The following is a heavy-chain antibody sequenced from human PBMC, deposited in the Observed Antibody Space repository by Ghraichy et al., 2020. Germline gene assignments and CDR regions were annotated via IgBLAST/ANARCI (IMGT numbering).Heavy chain of an antibody. D-gene: IGHD2-8*01. J-gene: IGHJ4*02. CDR3: ARDNGHGGDDC. CDR2: LHTGENT. CDR1: GFSLSTFT. V-gene: IGHV3-23*01. Sequence: GGSLRLSCAASGFSLSTFTMNWVRQAPGGGLEWVAALHTGENTDYADSLQGRFTLSRDNSKNTIYLQMNSLRAEDTAIYYCARDNGHGGDDCWGQGTLVTVS.